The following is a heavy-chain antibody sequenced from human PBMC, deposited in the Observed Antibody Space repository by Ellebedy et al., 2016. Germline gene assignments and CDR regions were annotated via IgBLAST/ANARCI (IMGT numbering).Heavy chain of an antibody. Sequence: GESLKISCAASGFTVSSYFMSWVRQAPGKGLEWVSIIYRTGTTFYPDSAKGRFTISRDNSKNTLYLQMNSLRVEDTAVYYCAGDSRGITAAGTSLHYWGQGTLVTFSS. D-gene: IGHD6-13*01. CDR2: IYRTGTT. V-gene: IGHV3-53*01. CDR1: GFTVSSYF. J-gene: IGHJ4*02. CDR3: AGDSRGITAAGTSLHY.